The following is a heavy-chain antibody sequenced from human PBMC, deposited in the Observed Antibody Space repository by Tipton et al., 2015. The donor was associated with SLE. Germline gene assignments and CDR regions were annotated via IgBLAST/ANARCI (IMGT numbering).Heavy chain of an antibody. V-gene: IGHV3-74*01. CDR3: ARWRSGVALDT. CDR2: INSDGTRT. CDR1: GFTFSSYW. J-gene: IGHJ3*02. D-gene: IGHD3-10*01. Sequence: SLRLSCAASGFTFSSYWMHWVRHSPGKGLVWVSRINSDGTRTNYADSVKGRFTISRDNAKNTLYLQMNSLRADDSAVYYCARWRSGVALDTWGQGTMGTVSS.